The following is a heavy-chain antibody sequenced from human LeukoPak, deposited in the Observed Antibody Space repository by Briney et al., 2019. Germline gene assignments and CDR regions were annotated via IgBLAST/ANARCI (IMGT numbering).Heavy chain of an antibody. J-gene: IGHJ4*02. Sequence: GGSLRLSCAASGFTFSSYGMHWVRQAPGKGLEWVTFIRYDGSNTNYADSVKGRFTISRENSKNTLYLQMNSLRAEDTAVYYCARRAGAYSHPYDYWGQGTLVTVSS. V-gene: IGHV3-30*02. D-gene: IGHD4/OR15-4a*01. CDR2: IRYDGSNT. CDR3: ARRAGAYSHPYDY. CDR1: GFTFSSYG.